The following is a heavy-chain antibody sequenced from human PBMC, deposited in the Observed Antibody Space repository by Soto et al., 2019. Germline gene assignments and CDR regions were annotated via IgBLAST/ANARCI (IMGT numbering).Heavy chain of an antibody. V-gene: IGHV3-30*01. CDR3: AKERQYQMLWGFLDH. D-gene: IGHD2-2*01. J-gene: IGHJ4*02. CDR1: GFTFTSYA. Sequence: GGSLRLSCAASGFTFTSYAMHWVRQAPGKGLEWVAVISYDGSKKYYADSGQGRFTISRDNSKNTLYLEMNSLRDEDTAVYYCAKERQYQMLWGFLDHWGQGTLVTVSS. CDR2: ISYDGSKK.